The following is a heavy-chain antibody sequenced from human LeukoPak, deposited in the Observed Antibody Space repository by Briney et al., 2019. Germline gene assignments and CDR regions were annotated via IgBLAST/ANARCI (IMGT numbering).Heavy chain of an antibody. CDR3: ARSFRGSGWYIDN. Sequence: GESLKISCKGSGYSFTNYWIGWVRQIPGTGMEWMGIIYPGDSDTIYNPSFQGQVTISVDKSITTAYQQWSSLKASDTATYYCARSFRGSGWYIDNWGQGTLVTVSS. CDR2: IYPGDSDT. CDR1: GYSFTNYW. V-gene: IGHV5-51*01. D-gene: IGHD6-25*01. J-gene: IGHJ4*02.